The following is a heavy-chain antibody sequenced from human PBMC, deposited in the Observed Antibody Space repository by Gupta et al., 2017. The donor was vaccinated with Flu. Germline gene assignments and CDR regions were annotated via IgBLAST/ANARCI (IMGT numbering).Heavy chain of an antibody. J-gene: IGHJ4*02. CDR3: ARGDSVDY. D-gene: IGHD2-21*02. V-gene: IGHV3-7*04. CDR1: GFTFTTYW. Sequence: EVHLVESGGGLVQPGGYLRLSCAASGFTFTTYWMTWVRQAPGKGLEWVATIKQDGSEKYYVDSVKGRFTISRDNAKSSLYLQMNSLRADDSGVYYCARGDSVDYWGQGSLVTVSS. CDR2: IKQDGSEK.